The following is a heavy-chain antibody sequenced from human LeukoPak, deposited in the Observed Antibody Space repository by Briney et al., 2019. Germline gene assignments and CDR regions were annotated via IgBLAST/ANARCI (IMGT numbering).Heavy chain of an antibody. V-gene: IGHV4-61*02. Sequence: SETLSLTCTVSGGSISSGSYYWSWIRQPAGNGLEWIGRIYTSGSTNYNPSLKSRVTISVDTSKNQFSLKLSSVTAADTAVYYCAREGRGYSGYGNFDYWGQGTLVTVSS. D-gene: IGHD5-12*01. CDR1: GGSISSGSYY. CDR2: IYTSGST. CDR3: AREGRGYSGYGNFDY. J-gene: IGHJ4*02.